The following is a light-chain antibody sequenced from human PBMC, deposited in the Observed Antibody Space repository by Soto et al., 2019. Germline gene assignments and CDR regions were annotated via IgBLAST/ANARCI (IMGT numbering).Light chain of an antibody. CDR3: SSHAGSNSLMV. CDR1: SSDIGGYNS. Sequence: QSALTQPPSASGSPGQSVTISCTGTSSDIGGYNSVSWYQQHPGKAPKLIIFDITQRPSGVPDRFSGSKSANTASLTVSGLQDEDEADYHCSSHAGSNSLMVFGGGTKLTVL. V-gene: IGLV2-8*01. J-gene: IGLJ2*01. CDR2: DIT.